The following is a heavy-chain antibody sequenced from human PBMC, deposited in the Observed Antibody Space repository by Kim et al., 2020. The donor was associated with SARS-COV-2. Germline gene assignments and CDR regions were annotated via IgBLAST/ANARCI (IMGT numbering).Heavy chain of an antibody. D-gene: IGHD6-6*01. CDR3: APYSTSSNLEH. CDR1: GYRFTYFY. V-gene: IGHV1-2*06. J-gene: IGHJ1*01. Sequence: ASVKVSCKASGYRFTYFYIHWVRQAPGQGLEWMGRINPNTGGTKFAQKFQGRITMTRDTSISTAYMELSSLRSDDTAVYYCAPYSTSSNLEHWGQGTLVTVSS. CDR2: INPNTGGT.